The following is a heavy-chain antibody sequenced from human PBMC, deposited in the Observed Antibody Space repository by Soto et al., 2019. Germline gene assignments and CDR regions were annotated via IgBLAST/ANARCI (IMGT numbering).Heavy chain of an antibody. CDR2: IYYSGST. CDR3: ARDGDYVWGSYRYLGYFDY. J-gene: IGHJ4*02. D-gene: IGHD3-16*02. Sequence: PSETLSLTCTVSGGSIGSGGYYWSWIRQHPGKGLEWIGYIYYSGSTYYNPSLKSRVTISVDTSKNQFSLKLSSVTAADTAVYYCARDGDYVWGSYRYLGYFDYWGQGTLVTVSS. CDR1: GGSIGSGGYY. V-gene: IGHV4-31*03.